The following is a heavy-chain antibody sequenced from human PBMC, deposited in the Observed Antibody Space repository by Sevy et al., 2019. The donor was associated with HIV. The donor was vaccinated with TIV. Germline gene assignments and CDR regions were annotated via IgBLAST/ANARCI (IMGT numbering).Heavy chain of an antibody. D-gene: IGHD3-22*01. Sequence: GGSLGLSCAASGFTVSSNYMTWVRQAPGKGLEWVSVIYTGGSTYYAESVKGRFTISRDNSKNTVYLRMNSLRAEDTAVYYCARGSTYYYDDSGYSTRGDAFDIWGQGTMVTVSS. CDR2: IYTGGST. CDR3: ARGSTYYYDDSGYSTRGDAFDI. V-gene: IGHV3-53*01. J-gene: IGHJ3*02. CDR1: GFTVSSNY.